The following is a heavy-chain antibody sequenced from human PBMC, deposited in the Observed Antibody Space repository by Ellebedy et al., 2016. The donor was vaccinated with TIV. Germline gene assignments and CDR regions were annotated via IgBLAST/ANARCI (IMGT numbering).Heavy chain of an antibody. V-gene: IGHV1-69*13. CDR3: GVREATLKHYGMDV. Sequence: ASVKVSCKASGGTFSSYAISWVRQAPGQGLEWMGGIIPIFGTANYAQKFQGRVTITADESTSTAYMELSSLRSEDTAVYYCGVREATLKHYGMDVWGQGTTVTVSS. J-gene: IGHJ6*02. D-gene: IGHD5-12*01. CDR2: IIPIFGTA. CDR1: GGTFSSYA.